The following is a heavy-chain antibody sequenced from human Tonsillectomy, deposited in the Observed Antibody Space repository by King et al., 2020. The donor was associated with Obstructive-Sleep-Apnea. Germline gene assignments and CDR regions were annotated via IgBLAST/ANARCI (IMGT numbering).Heavy chain of an antibody. CDR3: ARPSIAVADTCGMSSSYYYYGMDV. J-gene: IGHJ6*02. V-gene: IGHV1-69*04. Sequence: QLVQSGAEVKKPGSSVKVSCKASVGPFSSYAISWVRQAPGQGLEWMGGIIPILGIAIYAQKFQGRVTITADKSTSTAYMELGSLRSEDTAVYYCARPSIAVADTCGMSSSYYYYGMDVWGQGTTVTVSS. CDR2: IIPILGIA. CDR1: VGPFSSYA. D-gene: IGHD6-19*01.